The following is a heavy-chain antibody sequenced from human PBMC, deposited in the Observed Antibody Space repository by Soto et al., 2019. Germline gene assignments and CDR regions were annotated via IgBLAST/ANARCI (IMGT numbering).Heavy chain of an antibody. CDR1: GFTFSSYW. CDR2: IKQDGSEE. D-gene: IGHD6-6*01. CDR3: AREIAARL. Sequence: EVQLVESGGGLVQPGGSLRLSFAASGFTFSSYWMSWFRQAPGKGLEWVANIKQDGSEENYVDSVKCRFTISRDNAKNALYLQMNSLRVEDTAVYYCAREIAARLWGKGTTVTVSS. J-gene: IGHJ6*04. V-gene: IGHV3-7*01.